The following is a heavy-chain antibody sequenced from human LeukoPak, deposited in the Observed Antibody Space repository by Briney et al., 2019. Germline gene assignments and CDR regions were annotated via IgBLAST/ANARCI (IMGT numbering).Heavy chain of an antibody. CDR1: GYTFTSYG. CDR2: ISAYNGNT. V-gene: IGHV1-18*01. Sequence: ASVKVSCKASGYTFTSYGISWVRQAPGQGLEWMGWISAYNGNTNYAQKLQGRVTMTTDTSTSTAYMELRSLRSEDTAVYYCATRKDIVVASAFDIWGQGTMVTVSS. D-gene: IGHD2-2*01. CDR3: ATRKDIVVASAFDI. J-gene: IGHJ3*02.